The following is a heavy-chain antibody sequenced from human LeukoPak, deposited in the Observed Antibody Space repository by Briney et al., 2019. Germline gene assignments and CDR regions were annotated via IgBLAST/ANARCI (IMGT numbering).Heavy chain of an antibody. CDR2: IYPGDSDT. Sequence: GESLKISCKGSGYSFTSYWIGWVRQLPGKGLEWMGIIYPGDSDTRYSPSFQGQVTISADKSISTAYLQWSSLKASDTATYYCARHVTGPGKQTMVRGNYYYMDVWGKGTTVTISS. V-gene: IGHV5-51*01. CDR3: ARHVTGPGKQTMVRGNYYYMDV. J-gene: IGHJ6*03. CDR1: GYSFTSYW. D-gene: IGHD3-10*01.